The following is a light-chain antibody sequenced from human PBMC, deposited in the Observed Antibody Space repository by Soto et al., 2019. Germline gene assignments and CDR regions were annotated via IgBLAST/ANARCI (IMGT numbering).Light chain of an antibody. CDR3: QSYDNSLSVYV. J-gene: IGLJ1*01. CDR1: SSDVGGYDY. V-gene: IGLV2-14*01. CDR2: EVN. Sequence: QSVLTQPASVSGSPGQSITISCTGTSSDVGGYDYVSWYQLHPGKAPKLMVFEVNNRPSGVSYRFSGSKSGNTASLTISGLQAEDEADYYCQSYDNSLSVYVFGTGTKVTVL.